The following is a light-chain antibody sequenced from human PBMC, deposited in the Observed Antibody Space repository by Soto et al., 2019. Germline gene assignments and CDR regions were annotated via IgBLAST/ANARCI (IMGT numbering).Light chain of an antibody. V-gene: IGLV2-11*01. J-gene: IGLJ1*01. CDR1: SSNVGGYNY. Sequence: QSVLTQPRSVSGSPGQSVTISCTGTSSNVGGYNYVSWYQQHPGKVPKLLIYDVSKRPSGVPDRFSGSKSGNTASLTISGLRAEDEADYYCRSYEGIYTSYVFGTGTKVTVL. CDR3: RSYEGIYTSYV. CDR2: DVS.